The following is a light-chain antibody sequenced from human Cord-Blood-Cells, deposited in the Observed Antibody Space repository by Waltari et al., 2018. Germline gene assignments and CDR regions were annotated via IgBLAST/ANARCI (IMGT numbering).Light chain of an antibody. Sequence: QSALTQPASVSGSPGQSITISCTGTSSDVGSYNLVSWYQQPPVKAPKLMIYEASKRPSGVSNRFCGSKSGNTASLTISGLQAEDEADYYCCSYAGSSTGVFGGGTKLTV. CDR1: SSDVGSYNL. J-gene: IGLJ2*01. CDR2: EAS. V-gene: IGLV2-23*01. CDR3: CSYAGSSTGV.